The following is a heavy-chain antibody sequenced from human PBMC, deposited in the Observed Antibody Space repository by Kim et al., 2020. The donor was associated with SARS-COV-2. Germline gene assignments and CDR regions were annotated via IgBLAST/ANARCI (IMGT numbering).Heavy chain of an antibody. D-gene: IGHD5-18*01. V-gene: IGHV3-48*04. Sequence: GGSLRLSCAASGFTFSSYSMNWVRQAPGKGLEWVSYISSSSSTIYYADSVKGRFTISRDNAKNSLYLQMNSLRAEDTAVYYCARGNTAMVYSFDYWGQGTLVTVSS. CDR2: ISSSSSTI. CDR1: GFTFSSYS. J-gene: IGHJ4*02. CDR3: ARGNTAMVYSFDY.